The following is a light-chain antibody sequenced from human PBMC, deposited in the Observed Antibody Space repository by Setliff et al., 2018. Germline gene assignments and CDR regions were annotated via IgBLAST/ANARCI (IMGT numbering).Light chain of an antibody. Sequence: QSVLTQPAYVSGSPGQSITISCTGTSSDVGRYSLISWYQQRPGKAPKLIIYEVNKRPSGVFNRFSGSESGNTASLTVSGLQAEDECDYYCSSRTTNNTVVFGGGTQLT. CDR3: SSRTTNNTVV. CDR1: SSDVGRYSL. J-gene: IGLJ2*01. V-gene: IGLV2-14*02. CDR2: EVN.